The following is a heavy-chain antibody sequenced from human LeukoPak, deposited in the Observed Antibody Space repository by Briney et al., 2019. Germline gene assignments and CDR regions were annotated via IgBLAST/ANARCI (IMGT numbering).Heavy chain of an antibody. J-gene: IGHJ4*02. CDR3: ASSHYDSSGFDY. CDR1: GGSLSSGSYY. CDR2: IYTSGST. D-gene: IGHD3-22*01. V-gene: IGHV4-61*02. Sequence: SETLSLTCTVSGGSLSSGSYYWSWIRQPAGKGLEWIGRIYTSGSTNYNPSLQSRVTISVDPSKNQFSLKLSSVTAADTAVYYCASSHYDSSGFDYWGQGTLVTVSS.